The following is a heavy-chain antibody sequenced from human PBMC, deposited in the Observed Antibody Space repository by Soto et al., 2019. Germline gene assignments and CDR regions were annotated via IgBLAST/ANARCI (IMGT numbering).Heavy chain of an antibody. CDR1: GYSFTSYW. V-gene: IGHV5-51*01. Sequence: RGESLKISCKGSGYSFTSYWIAWVRQVPGKGLELMGVIYPGDSDIRYSPSFQGQVTISADKSISTAYLQWSSLKASDSAMYFCARHYYYDSSYYYPTNTQLHLDYWGQGTLVTVSS. D-gene: IGHD3-22*01. CDR2: IYPGDSDI. J-gene: IGHJ4*02. CDR3: ARHYYYDSSYYYPTNTQLHLDY.